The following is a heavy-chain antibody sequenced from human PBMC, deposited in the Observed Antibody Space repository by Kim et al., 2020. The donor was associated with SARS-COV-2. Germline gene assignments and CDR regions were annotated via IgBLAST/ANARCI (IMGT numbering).Heavy chain of an antibody. V-gene: IGHV3-30*04. D-gene: IGHD2-2*01. CDR1: GFTFSSYA. J-gene: IGHJ5*02. CDR2: ISYDGSNK. Sequence: GGSLRLSCAASGFTFSSYAMHWVRQAPGKGLEWVAVISYDGSNKYYADSVKGRFTISRDNSKNTLYLQMNSLRAEDTAVYYCARAPEIVVVPAFFDPWGQGTLVTVSS. CDR3: ARAPEIVVVPAFFDP.